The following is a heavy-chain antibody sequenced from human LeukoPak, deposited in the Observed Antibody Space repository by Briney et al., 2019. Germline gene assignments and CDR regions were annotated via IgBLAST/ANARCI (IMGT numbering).Heavy chain of an antibody. Sequence: GGSLRLSCAASGFTFDDYAMHWVRQAPGKGLEWVSGISWNSGSIGYADSVKGRFTISRDNAKNSLYLQMNSLRAEDTALYYCAKQKGYSGYGAFDYWGQGTLVAVSS. CDR2: ISWNSGSI. D-gene: IGHD5-12*01. V-gene: IGHV3-9*01. CDR3: AKQKGYSGYGAFDY. J-gene: IGHJ4*02. CDR1: GFTFDDYA.